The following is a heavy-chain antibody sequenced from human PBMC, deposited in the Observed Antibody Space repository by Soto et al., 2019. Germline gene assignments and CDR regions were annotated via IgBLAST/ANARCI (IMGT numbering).Heavy chain of an antibody. J-gene: IGHJ4*02. Sequence: QVQLVESGGGVVQPGRSLRLSCAASGFTFSSYGMHWVRQAPGKGLEWVAVIWYDGSNKDYADSVKGRFTISRDNSKNTLYLQMNSLRAEDTAVYYCARDYLAVPHRVIDYWGQGTLVTVSS. D-gene: IGHD2-2*01. CDR2: IWYDGSNK. CDR1: GFTFSSYG. CDR3: ARDYLAVPHRVIDY. V-gene: IGHV3-33*01.